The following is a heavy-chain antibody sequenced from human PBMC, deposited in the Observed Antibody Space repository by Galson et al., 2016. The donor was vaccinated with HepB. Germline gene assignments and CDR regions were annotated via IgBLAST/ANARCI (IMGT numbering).Heavy chain of an antibody. V-gene: IGHV1-69*06. CDR3: ARDGRGRGVLDYYYGMDD. CDR1: GGTFSSYV. J-gene: IGHJ6*02. CDR2: IIPIFGTA. Sequence: SVKVSCKAFGGTFSSYVISWVRQAPGQGLEWMGGIIPIFGTAEYAQKFQGRVTITADKSTSTAYMELSSLRSEDTAVYYCARDGRGRGVLDYYYGMDDWGQGTLVTVSS. D-gene: IGHD3-10*01.